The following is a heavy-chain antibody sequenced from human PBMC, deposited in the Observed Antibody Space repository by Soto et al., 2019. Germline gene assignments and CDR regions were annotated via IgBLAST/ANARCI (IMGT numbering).Heavy chain of an antibody. V-gene: IGHV3-30*18. D-gene: IGHD3-10*01. J-gene: IGHJ4*02. Sequence: GGSLRLSCAASGFTFSSYGMYWVRQAPGKGLEWVAAIAYDGSNKYHADSVKGRFTISRDNSKNMLFLQMNSLRAEDTAIYYCAKKVNSGPGSQYFDYWGQGTLVTVSS. CDR2: IAYDGSNK. CDR3: AKKVNSGPGSQYFDY. CDR1: GFTFSSYG.